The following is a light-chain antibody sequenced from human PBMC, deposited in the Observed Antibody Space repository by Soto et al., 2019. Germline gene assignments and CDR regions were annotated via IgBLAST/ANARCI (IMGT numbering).Light chain of an antibody. CDR2: NAS. J-gene: IGKJ1*01. Sequence: EIVLTQSPATLSLSPGERATLSCRASQSVSSYLAWYQQKFGQAPRLLIYNASTRANGIPARFSGSGSGTEFTLTISSLQSEDFAVYYCHQYNHWLTWTFGQGTKVEIK. V-gene: IGKV3-15*01. CDR1: QSVSSY. CDR3: HQYNHWLTWT.